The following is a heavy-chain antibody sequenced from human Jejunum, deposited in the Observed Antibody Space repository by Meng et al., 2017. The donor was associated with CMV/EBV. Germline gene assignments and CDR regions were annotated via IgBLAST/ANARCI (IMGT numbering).Heavy chain of an antibody. CDR2: IRSKTYSSAT. CDR1: TLSDYT. V-gene: IGHV3-73*01. D-gene: IGHD2-2*01. Sequence: TLSDYTIHWVRQDPGKGLEWVGRIRSKTYSSATAYAASVKGRFIISRDDSKNTAYLQMNSLKTEDTAVYYCTRHSIVVVPAAGFDPWGQGTLVTVSS. J-gene: IGHJ5*02. CDR3: TRHSIVVVPAAGFDP.